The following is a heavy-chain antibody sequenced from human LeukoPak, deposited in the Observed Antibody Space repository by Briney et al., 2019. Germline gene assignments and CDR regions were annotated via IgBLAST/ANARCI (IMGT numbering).Heavy chain of an antibody. CDR2: INPNSGGT. Sequence: ASVKVSCKASGYTFSGYNMYWVRQAPGQGLEWMGWINPNSGGTNYAQKFQGRITITRDTSTSTVNMELSGLRSDDTAVYYCARSAGIAVAGAAAYWGQGTLVTVSS. CDR1: GYTFSGYN. V-gene: IGHV1-2*02. J-gene: IGHJ4*02. CDR3: ARSAGIAVAGAAAY. D-gene: IGHD6-19*01.